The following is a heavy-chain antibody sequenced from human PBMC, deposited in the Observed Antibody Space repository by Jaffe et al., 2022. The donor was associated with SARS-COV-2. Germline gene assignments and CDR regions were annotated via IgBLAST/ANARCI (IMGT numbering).Heavy chain of an antibody. Sequence: EVQLVESGGGLVQPGGSLRLSCAASGFTFSSYEMNWVRQAPGKGLEWVSYISSSGSTIYYADSVKGRFTISRDNAKNSLYLQMNSLRAEDTAVYYCARAGWGSGWYNAFDIWGQGTMVTVSS. CDR1: GFTFSSYE. J-gene: IGHJ3*02. CDR3: ARAGWGSGWYNAFDI. CDR2: ISSSGSTI. V-gene: IGHV3-48*03. D-gene: IGHD6-19*01.